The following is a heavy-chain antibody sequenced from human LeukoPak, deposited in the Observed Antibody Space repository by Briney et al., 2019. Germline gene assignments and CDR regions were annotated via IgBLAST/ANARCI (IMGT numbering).Heavy chain of an antibody. CDR3: ARYSEVYYYVDV. J-gene: IGHJ6*03. CDR1: GFTFSNYN. CDR2: ITSSGTYT. Sequence: GGSLRLSCADSGFTFSNYNMNWVRQAPGKAMEWVSSITSSGTYTFYADSVKGRFTISRDDAKKSMFLVMNSLRVEDTAVYFCARYSEVYYYVDVWGTGTRSPFP. V-gene: IGHV3-21*01. D-gene: IGHD2-15*01.